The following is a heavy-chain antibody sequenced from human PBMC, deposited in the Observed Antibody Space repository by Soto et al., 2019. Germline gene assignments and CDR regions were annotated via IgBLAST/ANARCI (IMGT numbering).Heavy chain of an antibody. Sequence: TLSLTCVVSGGSISSSSYYWDWIRQPPGKGLEWIGTIYYSGTSNYNPSLTGRVTISVDTSKNQFSLKLTSVTAADTDVYYWARHAIGVVVPAATRNRGQG. CDR2: IYYSGTS. J-gene: IGHJ4*02. CDR3: ARHAIGVVVPAATRN. CDR1: GGSISSSSYY. V-gene: IGHV4-39*01. D-gene: IGHD2-15*01.